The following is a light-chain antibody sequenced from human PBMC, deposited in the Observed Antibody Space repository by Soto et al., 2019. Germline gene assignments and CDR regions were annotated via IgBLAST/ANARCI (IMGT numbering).Light chain of an antibody. J-gene: IGLJ2*01. CDR1: SSDIGNFNY. V-gene: IGLV2-14*01. Sequence: QSALTQPASVSGSPGQSITIYCAGTSSDIGNFNYVSWYQQHPGNAPKLMIYEVTNRPSGVSNRFSGSKSGNTASLTISGLQAEVEADYYFSSYTTSTTLIFGGGTKLTVL. CDR3: SSYTTSTTLI. CDR2: EVT.